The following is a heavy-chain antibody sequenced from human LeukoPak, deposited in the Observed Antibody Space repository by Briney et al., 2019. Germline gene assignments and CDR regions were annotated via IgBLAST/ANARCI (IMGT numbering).Heavy chain of an antibody. CDR3: ARDSRDKWIQPTD. D-gene: IGHD5-18*01. CDR2: ISAYNGNT. Sequence: ASAKVSCKASGYTFTSYGISWVRQAPGQRLEWMGWISAYNGNTNYAQKLQGRVTMTTDTSTSTAYMELRSLRSDDTAVYYCARDSRDKWIQPTDWGQGTLVTVSS. CDR1: GYTFTSYG. V-gene: IGHV1-18*01. J-gene: IGHJ4*02.